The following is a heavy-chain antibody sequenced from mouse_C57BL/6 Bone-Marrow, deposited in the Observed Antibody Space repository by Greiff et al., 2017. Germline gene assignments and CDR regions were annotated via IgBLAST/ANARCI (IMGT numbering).Heavy chain of an antibody. Sequence: QVQLQQPGAELVMPGASVKLSCKASGYTFTSYWMHWVKQRPGQGLEWIGEIDPSDSYTNYNQKFKGKSTLTVDKSSSTAYLQLSSRTSEDSVVYDCARGAGFYPFAYWGQGTLVTVSA. CDR2: IDPSDSYT. V-gene: IGHV1-69*01. CDR3: ARGAGFYPFAY. CDR1: GYTFTSYW. J-gene: IGHJ3*01.